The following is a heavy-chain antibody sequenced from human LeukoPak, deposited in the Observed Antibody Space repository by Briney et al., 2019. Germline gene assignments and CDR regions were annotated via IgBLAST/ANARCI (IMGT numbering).Heavy chain of an antibody. CDR2: IYTSGST. D-gene: IGHD3-3*01. CDR3: ARGPVTTYWYFDL. J-gene: IGHJ2*01. Sequence: SQTLSLTCTVSGGSISSGSYYWSWIRQPAGKGLEWIGRIYTSGSTNYNPSLKSRVTISVDTSKNQFSLKLSSVTAADTAVYYCARGPVTTYWYFDLWGRGTLVTVSS. CDR1: GGSISSGSYY. V-gene: IGHV4-61*02.